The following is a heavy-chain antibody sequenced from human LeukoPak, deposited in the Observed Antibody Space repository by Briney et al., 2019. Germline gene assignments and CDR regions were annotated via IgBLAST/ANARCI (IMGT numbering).Heavy chain of an antibody. Sequence: PGRSLRLSCAASGFTFTSYAMHWVRQAPGKGLEWVAVISYDGSNKYYADSVKGRFTISRDNSKNTLYLQMNSLRAEDTAVYYCARDTGAIAARRWDYWGQGTLVTVSS. V-gene: IGHV3-30*04. CDR3: ARDTGAIAARRWDY. J-gene: IGHJ4*02. CDR1: GFTFTSYA. D-gene: IGHD6-6*01. CDR2: ISYDGSNK.